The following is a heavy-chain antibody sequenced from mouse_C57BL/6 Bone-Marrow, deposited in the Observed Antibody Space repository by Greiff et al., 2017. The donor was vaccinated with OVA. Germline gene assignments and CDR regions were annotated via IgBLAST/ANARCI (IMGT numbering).Heavy chain of an antibody. CDR1: GFNIKDYY. J-gene: IGHJ2*01. CDR3: TTRGGLGAHFDY. CDR2: IDPEDGDT. Sequence: VQLQQSGAELVRPGASVKLSCTASGFNIKDYYMHWVKQRPEHGLEWIGRIDPEDGDTEYAAKFQGKATMTADTSSNTAYLQLSSLTSEDTAVYYCTTRGGLGAHFDYWGQGTTLTVSS. V-gene: IGHV14-1*01. D-gene: IGHD3-1*01.